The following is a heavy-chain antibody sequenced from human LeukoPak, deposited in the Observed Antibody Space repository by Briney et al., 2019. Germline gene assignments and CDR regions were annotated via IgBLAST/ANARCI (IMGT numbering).Heavy chain of an antibody. CDR2: IKQDGTDK. Sequence: GGSLRLSCAASGFTFSSYWLSWVRQAPGRGLEWVANIKQDGTDKYYVDSVKGRFTISRDNAKNSLYLQMNSLRAEDTAVYYCARRGPYSWSFDYWGQGSLVTVSS. V-gene: IGHV3-7*01. D-gene: IGHD4-11*01. J-gene: IGHJ4*02. CDR3: ARRGPYSWSFDY. CDR1: GFTFSSYW.